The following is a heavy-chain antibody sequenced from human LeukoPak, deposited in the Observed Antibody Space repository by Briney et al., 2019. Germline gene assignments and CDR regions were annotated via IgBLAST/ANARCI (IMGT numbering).Heavy chain of an antibody. CDR3: ARVKPSSSSWYGSVYYYYGMDV. J-gene: IGHJ6*02. D-gene: IGHD6-13*01. CDR1: GGSISNYY. V-gene: IGHV4-59*08. Sequence: PSETLSLTCTVSGGSISNYYWSWIRQPPGKGLEWIGFIYYSGTTNFNPSLKSRVTISVDTSKNQFSLKLSSVTAADTAVYYCARVKPSSSSWYGSVYYYYGMDVWGQGTTVTVSS. CDR2: IYYSGTT.